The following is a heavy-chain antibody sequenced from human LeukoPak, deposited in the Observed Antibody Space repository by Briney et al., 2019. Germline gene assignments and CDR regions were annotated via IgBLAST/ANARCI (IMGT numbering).Heavy chain of an antibody. D-gene: IGHD2-15*01. Sequence: PSETLSLTCTVSGGSISSSSYYWSWIRQPPGKGLEWIGYIYYSGSTKYNPSLKSRVTISIETSKNQFSLKLSSVTAADTAVYYCARTQYCSGAACYFGYFDYWGQGTLVTVSS. V-gene: IGHV4-61*01. CDR1: GGSISSSSYY. CDR3: ARTQYCSGAACYFGYFDY. CDR2: IYYSGST. J-gene: IGHJ4*02.